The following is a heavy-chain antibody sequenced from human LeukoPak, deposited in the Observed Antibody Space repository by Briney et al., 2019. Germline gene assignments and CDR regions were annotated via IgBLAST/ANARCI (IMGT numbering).Heavy chain of an antibody. J-gene: IGHJ4*02. Sequence: GGSLRLSCAASGFTFSTFAMTWVRQAPGKGLEWVSAISGSGSNTYYADSVKGRFTISRDSSRNTLYLQMNSLKAEDTAVYYCAKVGLRDGYKTYFIDYWGQGTLVTVSS. D-gene: IGHD5-24*01. CDR3: AKVGLRDGYKTYFIDY. V-gene: IGHV3-23*01. CDR2: ISGSGSNT. CDR1: GFTFSTFA.